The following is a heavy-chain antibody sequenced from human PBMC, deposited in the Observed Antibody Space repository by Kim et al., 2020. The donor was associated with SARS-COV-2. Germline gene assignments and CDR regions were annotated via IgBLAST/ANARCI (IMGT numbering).Heavy chain of an antibody. V-gene: IGHV3-23*01. D-gene: IGHD5-18*01. CDR2: ISSGSVTS. J-gene: IGHJ4*02. Sequence: GGSLRLSCAASGFTFSNYAMTWVRQAPGKGLEWVSYISSGSVTSYYVDSVKGRFTISRDNSENTVYLQMNSLRAEDTAIYYCAKTRGSYGTYYFDCWGQG. CDR3: AKTRGSYGTYYFDC. CDR1: GFTFSNYA.